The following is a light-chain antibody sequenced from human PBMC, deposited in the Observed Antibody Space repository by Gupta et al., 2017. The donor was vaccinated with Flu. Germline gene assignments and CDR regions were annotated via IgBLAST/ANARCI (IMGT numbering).Light chain of an antibody. V-gene: IGLV2-14*01. CDR1: SSDIGAYNY. J-gene: IGLJ3*02. CDR2: EVS. CDR3: SSYTGSGTV. Sequence: QSALPQPASVSGSPGQSITSSCTGTSSDIGAYNYVSWYQQHPNKDHKLMIYEVSKRTAGVANRFSGYKSGNTASLTISGLQAEDEADYYCSSYTGSGTVFGGGTKVAVL.